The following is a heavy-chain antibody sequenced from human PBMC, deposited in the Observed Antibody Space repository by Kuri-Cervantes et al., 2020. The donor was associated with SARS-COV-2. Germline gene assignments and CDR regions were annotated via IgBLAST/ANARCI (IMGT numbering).Heavy chain of an antibody. CDR2: IRYDGSNK. V-gene: IGHV3-30*02. CDR3: TTDSVLWS. Sequence: GGSLRLSCAASGFTFSSYAMHWVRQAPGKGLEWVAFIRYDGSNKYYADSVKGRFTISRDNSKNTLYLQMNSLKTEDTAVYYCTTDSVLWSWGQGTLVTVSS. D-gene: IGHD2-21*01. CDR1: GFTFSSYA. J-gene: IGHJ5*02.